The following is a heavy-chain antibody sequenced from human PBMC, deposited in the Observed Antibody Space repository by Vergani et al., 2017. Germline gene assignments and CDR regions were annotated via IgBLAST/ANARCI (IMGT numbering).Heavy chain of an antibody. J-gene: IGHJ5*02. D-gene: IGHD6-19*01. Sequence: QVQLQESGPGLVQSSETLSLTCSVSFDSIRNLYCNWIRQPPGKGLEWIGSIHYSENTNYNPSLKTRVTISVDTSKNQFSLTFTSVTAADTAVYYCASDTHSGQRADRWGQGILVTVTS. CDR1: FDSIRNLY. CDR2: IHYSENT. V-gene: IGHV4-59*11. CDR3: ASDTHSGQRADR.